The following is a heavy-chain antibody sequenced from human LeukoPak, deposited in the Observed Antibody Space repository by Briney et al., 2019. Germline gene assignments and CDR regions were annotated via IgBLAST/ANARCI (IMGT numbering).Heavy chain of an antibody. CDR3: ASNYCSGGSCYFSDY. CDR1: GGSISSYY. Sequence: PSETLSLTCTVSGGSISSYYWSWIRQPAGKGLEWIGRIYTSGSTNYNPSLKSRVTMSVDTSKNQFSLKLSSVTAADTAVYYCASNYCSGGSCYFSDYWGQGTLVTVSS. J-gene: IGHJ4*02. V-gene: IGHV4-4*07. CDR2: IYTSGST. D-gene: IGHD2-15*01.